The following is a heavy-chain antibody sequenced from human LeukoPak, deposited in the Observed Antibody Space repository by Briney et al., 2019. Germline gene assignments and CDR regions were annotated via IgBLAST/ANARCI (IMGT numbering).Heavy chain of an antibody. V-gene: IGHV4-61*02. CDR2: IYTSGST. D-gene: IGHD4-17*01. CDR3: ASHDYGDYVTHYMDV. Sequence: SETLSLTCTVSGGSISSGSYYWSWIRQPAGKGLEWIGRIYTSGSTNYNPSLKSRVTISVDTSKDQFSLKLSSVTAADTAVYYCASHDYGDYVTHYMDVWGKGTTVTISS. J-gene: IGHJ6*03. CDR1: GGSISSGSYY.